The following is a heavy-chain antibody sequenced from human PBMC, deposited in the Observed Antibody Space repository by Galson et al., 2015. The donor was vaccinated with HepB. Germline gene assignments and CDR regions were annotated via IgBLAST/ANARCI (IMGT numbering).Heavy chain of an antibody. Sequence: SLRLSCAVSGFTFSSHGMHWVRQAPGKGLEWVAVIWYDGTNKNYADSVEGRFIISRDNSKNTLYLQMNSLRADDTAVYYCVKDGGYCSSTSCHIYFYGLDVWGQGTTVTVSS. V-gene: IGHV3-33*06. D-gene: IGHD2-2*01. CDR3: VKDGGYCSSTSCHIYFYGLDV. CDR2: IWYDGTNK. J-gene: IGHJ6*02. CDR1: GFTFSSHG.